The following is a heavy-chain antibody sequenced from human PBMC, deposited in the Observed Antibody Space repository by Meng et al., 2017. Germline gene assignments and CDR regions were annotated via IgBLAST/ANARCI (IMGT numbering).Heavy chain of an antibody. CDR2: IIPIFGTA. D-gene: IGHD3-22*01. CDR3: AREINSYYYDSSGYYVPL. Sequence: SVKVSCKASGGTFSSYAISWVRQAPGQGLEWMGGIIPIFGTANYAQKFQGRVTITADESTSTAYMELSSLRSEDTAVYYCAREINSYYYDSSGYYVPLWGRGTLVTVSS. V-gene: IGHV1-69*13. CDR1: GGTFSSYA. J-gene: IGHJ4*02.